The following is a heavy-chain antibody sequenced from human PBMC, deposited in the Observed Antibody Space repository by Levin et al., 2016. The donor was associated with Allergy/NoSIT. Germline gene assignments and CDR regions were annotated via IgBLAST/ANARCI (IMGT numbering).Heavy chain of an antibody. D-gene: IGHD2-21*01. J-gene: IGHJ4*02. CDR3: AKCGVAGVVVSSDFDY. V-gene: IGHV3-30*18. Sequence: WIRQPPGKGLEWVAVVSHDATTKYYADSVKGRFTIPRDDSKKTLYLQMNSLKTEDTAVYYCAKCGVAGVVVSSDFDYWGQGTLVTVSS. CDR2: VSHDATTK.